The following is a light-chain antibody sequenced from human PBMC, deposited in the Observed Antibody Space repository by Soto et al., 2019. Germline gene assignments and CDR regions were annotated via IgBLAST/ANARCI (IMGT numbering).Light chain of an antibody. CDR3: SSYAGSKNYYV. CDR1: SSDVGGYNY. V-gene: IGLV2-8*01. Sequence: QSALTPTPSASGSPGQSVAISFAGTSSDVGGYNYVSWYQQHPGKAPKLMIYEVSKRPSGVPDRFSGSKSGNTASLTVSGLQAEDEADYYCSSYAGSKNYYVFGTGTKVTVL. CDR2: EVS. J-gene: IGLJ1*01.